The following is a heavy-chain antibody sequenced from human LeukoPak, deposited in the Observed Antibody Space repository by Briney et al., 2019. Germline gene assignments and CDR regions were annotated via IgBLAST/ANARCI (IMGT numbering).Heavy chain of an antibody. J-gene: IGHJ5*02. CDR3: ARGTPTYRYCSGGSCYSTNWFDP. Sequence: PSETLSLTCAVYGGSFSGYYWSWIRQPPGKGLEWIGEINHSGSTNYNPSLKSRVTISVDTSKNQFSLKLSSVTAADTAVYYCARGTPTYRYCSGGSCYSTNWFDPWGQGTLVTVSS. CDR2: INHSGST. CDR1: GGSFSGYY. D-gene: IGHD2-15*01. V-gene: IGHV4-34*01.